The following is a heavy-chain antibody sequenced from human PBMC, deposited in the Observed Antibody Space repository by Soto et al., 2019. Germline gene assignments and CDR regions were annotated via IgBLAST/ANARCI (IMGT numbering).Heavy chain of an antibody. J-gene: IGHJ6*02. CDR1: GYTFISYS. CDR3: AREQSGSYDYYYYYGMDV. Sequence: ASVKVSCKVSGYTFISYSMHWVRQAPGQRLEWMGWINVGNGNTKYSQKIQGRVTITIDTSASTGYMELSSLRSEDTAVYYCAREQSGSYDYYYYYGMDVWGQGPTVTSP. V-gene: IGHV1-3*01. D-gene: IGHD5-18*01. CDR2: INVGNGNT.